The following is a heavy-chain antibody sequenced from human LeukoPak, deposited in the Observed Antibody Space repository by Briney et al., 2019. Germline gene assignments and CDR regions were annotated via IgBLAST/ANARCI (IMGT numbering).Heavy chain of an antibody. CDR2: IDFEGVDK. J-gene: IGHJ4*02. CDR3: AKDLHGGYSSDY. V-gene: IGHV3-30*02. CDR1: GFTFNNIG. D-gene: IGHD4-23*01. Sequence: PGGSLRLSCAASGFTFNNIGMHWVRQAPGKGLEFVSFIDFEGVDKYYADSVKGRFTISKDYSKATLYLQMNSLRPEDTAIYYSAKDLHGGYSSDYWGQGTLVTVSS.